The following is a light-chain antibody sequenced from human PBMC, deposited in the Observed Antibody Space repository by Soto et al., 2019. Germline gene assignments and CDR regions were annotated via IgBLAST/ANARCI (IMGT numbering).Light chain of an antibody. Sequence: QSALTQPASVSGSPGQSITISCTGTSSDVGIYKYVSWYQQHPGKAPNLMIYEVANRPSGVSNRFSGSKSGNTASLTISGLQAEDEADYSCSSFTRSSTVLFGGGTKLTVL. CDR2: EVA. CDR3: SSFTRSSTVL. J-gene: IGLJ2*01. CDR1: SSDVGIYKY. V-gene: IGLV2-14*01.